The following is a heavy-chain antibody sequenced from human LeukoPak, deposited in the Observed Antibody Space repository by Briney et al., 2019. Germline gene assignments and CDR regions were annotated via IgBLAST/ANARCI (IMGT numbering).Heavy chain of an antibody. CDR3: ARSASGYDA. D-gene: IGHD5-12*01. CDR2: IDDDGAGT. J-gene: IGHJ5*02. V-gene: IGHV3-74*01. Sequence: GGSLRLSCAAPGFPFSGYWMHWVRHAPGKGLVWVSRIDDDGAGTTYADSVKGRFTISRDNAKNTLYLQMNSLRVEDTAVYYCARSASGYDAWGQGTLVTVSS. CDR1: GFPFSGYW.